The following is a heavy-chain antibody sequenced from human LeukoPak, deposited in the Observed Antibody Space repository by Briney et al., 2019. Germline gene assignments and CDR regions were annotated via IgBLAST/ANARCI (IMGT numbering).Heavy chain of an antibody. V-gene: IGHV3-30-3*01. CDR3: ATLTTVRDY. CDR1: GFTFSSYA. D-gene: IGHD4-17*01. Sequence: GRSLRLSCAASGFTFSSYAMHWVRQAPGKELEWVAVISYDGSNKYYADSVKGRFTISRDNSKNTLYLQMNSLRAEDTAVYYCATLTTVRDYWGQGTLVTVSS. CDR2: ISYDGSNK. J-gene: IGHJ4*02.